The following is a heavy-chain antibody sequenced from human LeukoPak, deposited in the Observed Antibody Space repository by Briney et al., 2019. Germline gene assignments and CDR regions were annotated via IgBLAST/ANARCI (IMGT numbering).Heavy chain of an antibody. J-gene: IGHJ4*02. D-gene: IGHD1-1*01. CDR3: SKKGQADDDGKPD. CDR2: ISRGGIS. V-gene: IGHV3-23*01. CDR1: GFTFSVYD. Sequence: PGGSLRLSCAASGFTFSVYDMYWIRQSPGKGLECVSVISRGGISYYADSVKGRFTISRDNSKNTLYLQMNSLRAEDTAVYYCSKKGQADDDGKPDWGQGTPVTVSP.